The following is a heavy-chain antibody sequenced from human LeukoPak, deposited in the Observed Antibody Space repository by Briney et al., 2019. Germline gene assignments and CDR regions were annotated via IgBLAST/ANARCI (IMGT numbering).Heavy chain of an antibody. J-gene: IGHJ6*02. D-gene: IGHD3-9*01. CDR3: ARGLRYFDWLLPV. CDR1: GGSISSYY. Sequence: PSETLSLTCTVSGGSISSYYWSWIRQPPGKGLEWIGYIYYSGSTNYNPSLKSRVTISVDTSKNQFSLKLSSVTAADTAVYYCARGLRYFDWLLPVWGQGTTVTVSS. V-gene: IGHV4-59*01. CDR2: IYYSGST.